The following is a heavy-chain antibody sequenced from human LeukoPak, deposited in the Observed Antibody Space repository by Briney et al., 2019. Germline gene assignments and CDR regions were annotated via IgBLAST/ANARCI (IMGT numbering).Heavy chain of an antibody. CDR1: GYTFTGYY. D-gene: IGHD1-1*01. Sequence: ASVKVSCKASGYTFTGYYMHWVRQAAGQGLGWMGLINPNSGGTNYAQKFQGRVTMTRETSISTAYMELSRLRSDDTAVYYCAREDDPNGAFDIWGQGTMVTVSS. J-gene: IGHJ3*02. CDR2: INPNSGGT. CDR3: AREDDPNGAFDI. V-gene: IGHV1-2*02.